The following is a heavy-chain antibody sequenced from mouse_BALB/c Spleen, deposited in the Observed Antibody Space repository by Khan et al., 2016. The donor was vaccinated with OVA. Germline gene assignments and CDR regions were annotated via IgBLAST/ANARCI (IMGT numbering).Heavy chain of an antibody. CDR2: ISPGSGAT. J-gene: IGHJ3*01. D-gene: IGHD1-2*01. CDR3: ARRNYFGYTFAY. CDR1: GYTFTDYY. V-gene: IGHV1-77*01. Sequence: QVQLKESGAELARPGASVKLSCKASGYTFTDYYINWVKQRTGQGLEWIGEISPGSGATYYNERFKGKATLTADKSSSPAYMQLSRLTSEASAVYFCARRNYFGYTFAYWGQGTLVTVSA.